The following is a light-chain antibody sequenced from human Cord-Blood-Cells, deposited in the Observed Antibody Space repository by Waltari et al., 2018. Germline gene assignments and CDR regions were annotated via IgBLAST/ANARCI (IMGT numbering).Light chain of an antibody. CDR1: SSDVGGYNY. Sequence: QSALTQPASVSGSPGQSTTISCTGTSSDVGGYNYVSLYQQHPGKAPQLMIYEVSNRPSGVSNRFSGSKSGNTASLTISGLQAEDEADYYCSSYTSSSTLVFGTGTKVTVL. J-gene: IGLJ1*01. V-gene: IGLV2-14*01. CDR2: EVS. CDR3: SSYTSSSTLV.